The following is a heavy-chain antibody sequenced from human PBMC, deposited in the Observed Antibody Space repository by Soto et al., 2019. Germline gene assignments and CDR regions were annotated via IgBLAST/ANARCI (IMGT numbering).Heavy chain of an antibody. Sequence: SETLSLTCAVYNGSFSFDYWTWIREPPGKGLEWIGEINHSGSTNYNPSLKSRVTISVDTSKNEFSLKLSCVTAADTAVYYCARDSTRRGACDIWGQGTMVT. J-gene: IGHJ3*02. CDR1: NGSFSFDY. V-gene: IGHV4-34*01. D-gene: IGHD2-2*01. CDR2: INHSGST. CDR3: ARDSTRRGACDI.